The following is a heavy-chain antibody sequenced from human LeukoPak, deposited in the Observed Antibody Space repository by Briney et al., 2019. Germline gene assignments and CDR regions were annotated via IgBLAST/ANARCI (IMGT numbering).Heavy chain of an antibody. CDR1: GGSISSSSYY. Sequence: SETLSLTCTVSGGSISSSSYYWGWIRQPPGKGLEWIGSIYYSGSTYYNPSLKSRVTISVDTSKNQFSLKLSSVTAADTAVYYCARLRCNNINCSHFDYWGQGTLVTVSS. V-gene: IGHV4-39*01. CDR3: ARLRCNNINCSHFDY. CDR2: IYYSGST. D-gene: IGHD2/OR15-2a*01. J-gene: IGHJ4*02.